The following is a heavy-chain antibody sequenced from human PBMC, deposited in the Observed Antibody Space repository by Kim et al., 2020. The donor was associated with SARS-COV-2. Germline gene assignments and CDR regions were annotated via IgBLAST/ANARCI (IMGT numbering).Heavy chain of an antibody. J-gene: IGHJ4*02. D-gene: IGHD3-22*01. CDR3: ARGTSNYYDSSGSPLDY. V-gene: IGHV3-7*04. Sequence: VKGRFTISRDNAKNSLYLQMNSLRAEDTAVYYCARGTSNYYDSSGSPLDYWGQGTLVTVSS.